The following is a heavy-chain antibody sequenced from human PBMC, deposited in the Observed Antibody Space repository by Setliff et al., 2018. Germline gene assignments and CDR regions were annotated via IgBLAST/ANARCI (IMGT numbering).Heavy chain of an antibody. Sequence: SETLSLTCAVSGGSISSGDASWSWVRQPPGKGLEWIGYIYHAGSTYYNPSLESRVTISIDKPNKQFSLELRSLTAADTALYYCARGRSLLWFGDPGIDYWGQGTLVTVSS. J-gene: IGHJ4*02. CDR1: GGSISSGDAS. CDR3: ARGRSLLWFGDPGIDY. CDR2: IYHAGST. V-gene: IGHV4-30-2*01. D-gene: IGHD3-10*01.